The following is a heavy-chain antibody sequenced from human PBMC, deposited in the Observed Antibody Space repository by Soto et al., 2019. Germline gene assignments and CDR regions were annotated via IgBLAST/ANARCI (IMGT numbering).Heavy chain of an antibody. Sequence: QVQLQESGPGLVKPSETLSLTCTVSGGSISGYFWSWIRQPPGKGLEWIGYIYHTGSTNYNPSTKSRVTISLETSKNQFSLELNSVTAADTAVYYCAREGYSGYDFFDYWGQGTLVTVSS. V-gene: IGHV4-59*01. D-gene: IGHD5-12*01. CDR3: AREGYSGYDFFDY. CDR2: IYHTGST. CDR1: GGSISGYF. J-gene: IGHJ4*02.